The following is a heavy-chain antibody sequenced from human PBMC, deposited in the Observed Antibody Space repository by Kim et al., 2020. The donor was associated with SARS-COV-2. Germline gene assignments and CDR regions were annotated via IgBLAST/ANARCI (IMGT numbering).Heavy chain of an antibody. CDR2: IYYSGST. J-gene: IGHJ3*02. CDR1: GGSISSGDYY. V-gene: IGHV4-30-4*01. Sequence: SETLSLTCTVSGGSISSGDYYWSWIRQPPGKGLEWIGYIYYSGSTYYNPSLKSRVTISVDTSKNQFSLKLSSVTAADTAVYYCGTMIVVPGAFDIWGQGTMVTVSS. D-gene: IGHD3-22*01. CDR3: GTMIVVPGAFDI.